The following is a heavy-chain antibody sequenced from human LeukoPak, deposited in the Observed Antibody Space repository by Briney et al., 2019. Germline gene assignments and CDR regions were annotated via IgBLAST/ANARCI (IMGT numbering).Heavy chain of an antibody. CDR3: AKGPIAAAGSGPFDY. V-gene: IGHV3-23*01. CDR2: ISGSGGST. CDR1: GFTFSSYA. D-gene: IGHD6-13*01. Sequence: GGSLRLSCAASGFTFSSYAMSWVRQAPGKGLGWVSAISGSGGSTYYADSVKGRFTISRDNSKNTLYLQMNSLRAEDTAVYYCAKGPIAAAGSGPFDYWGQGTLVTVSS. J-gene: IGHJ4*02.